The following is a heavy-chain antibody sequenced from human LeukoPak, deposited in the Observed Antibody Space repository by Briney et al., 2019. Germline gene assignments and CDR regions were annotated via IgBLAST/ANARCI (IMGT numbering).Heavy chain of an antibody. CDR3: ARYSRGPSGSY. V-gene: IGHV3-11*01. D-gene: IGHD3-10*01. Sequence: PGGSLRLSCAASGFTFSDYYMAWLRQAPGKGLEWLSHISSSGATTYNPESVKGRFTISRDNTKNSVYLQMNSLGVEDTAVYYCARYSRGPSGSYWGQGTLVTVSS. J-gene: IGHJ4*02. CDR1: GFTFSDYY. CDR2: ISSSGATT.